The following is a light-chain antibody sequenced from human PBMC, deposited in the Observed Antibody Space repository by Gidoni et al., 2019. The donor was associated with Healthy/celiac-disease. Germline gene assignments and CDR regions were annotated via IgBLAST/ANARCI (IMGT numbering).Light chain of an antibody. CDR1: QSISSY. V-gene: IGKV1-39*01. Sequence: DIQMTQSPSSLSASVGDRVTITCRASQSISSYLNWYQQKPGKAPKLLIYAAYSLQSGVPSRFSGSGSGKDFTLTISSLQPEDFATYYCQQSYSTLTFGGGTKVEIK. CDR3: QQSYSTLT. J-gene: IGKJ4*01. CDR2: AAY.